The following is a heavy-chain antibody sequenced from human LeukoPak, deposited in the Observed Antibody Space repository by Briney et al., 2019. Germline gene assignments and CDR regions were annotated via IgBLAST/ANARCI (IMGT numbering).Heavy chain of an antibody. Sequence: PSETLSLTCAVYGGSFSDYYWTWIRQSPGKGLEWIGSIYYSGSTYYNPSLKSRVTISVDTSKNQFSLKLSSVTAADTAVYYCAGEGNYALEHWGQGTLVTVSS. J-gene: IGHJ1*01. V-gene: IGHV4-34*01. D-gene: IGHD1-7*01. CDR3: AGEGNYALEH. CDR1: GGSFSDYY. CDR2: IYYSGST.